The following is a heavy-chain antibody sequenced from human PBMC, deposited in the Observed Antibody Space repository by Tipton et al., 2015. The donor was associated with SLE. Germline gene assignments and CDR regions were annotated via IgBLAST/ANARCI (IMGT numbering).Heavy chain of an antibody. CDR2: INHSGST. Sequence: LRLSCAVYGGSFSGYYWSWIRQPPGKGLEWIGEINHSGSTNYNPSLKSRVTISVDTSKNQFSLKLSSVTAADTAVYYCARADNCGGDCYRPLIGPFDYWGQGTLVTVSS. D-gene: IGHD2-21*01. V-gene: IGHV4-34*01. J-gene: IGHJ4*02. CDR1: GGSFSGYY. CDR3: ARADNCGGDCYRPLIGPFDY.